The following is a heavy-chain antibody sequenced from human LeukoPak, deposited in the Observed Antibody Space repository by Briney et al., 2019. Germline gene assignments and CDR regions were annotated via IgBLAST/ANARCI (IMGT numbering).Heavy chain of an antibody. Sequence: SETLSLTSAVYGGSFSGYYWSWIRQPPGKGLEWIGEINHSGSTNYNPSLKSRVTISVDTSKNQFSLKLSSVTAADTAVYYCARQSSSRGSYFNWFDPWGQGTLVTVSS. CDR2: INHSGST. V-gene: IGHV4-34*01. CDR3: ARQSSSRGSYFNWFDP. J-gene: IGHJ5*02. D-gene: IGHD1-26*01. CDR1: GGSFSGYY.